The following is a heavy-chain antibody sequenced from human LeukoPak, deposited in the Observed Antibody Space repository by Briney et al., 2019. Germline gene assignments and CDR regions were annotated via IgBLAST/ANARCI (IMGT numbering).Heavy chain of an antibody. D-gene: IGHD3-3*01. CDR2: IYYSGST. Sequence: PSETLSLTCTVSGGSISSSSYYLGWIRQPPGKGLEWIGSIYYSGSTYYNPSLKSRVTISVDTSKNQFSLKLSSVTAADTAVYYCARRLYDFWSGYYSNWFDPWGQGTLVTVSS. CDR3: ARRLYDFWSGYYSNWFDP. V-gene: IGHV4-39*01. CDR1: GGSISSSSYY. J-gene: IGHJ5*02.